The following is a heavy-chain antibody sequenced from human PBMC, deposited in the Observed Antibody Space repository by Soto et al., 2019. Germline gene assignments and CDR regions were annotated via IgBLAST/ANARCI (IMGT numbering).Heavy chain of an antibody. Sequence: SVKVSCKASGGTFSSYAISWVRQAPGQGLEWMGGIIPIFGTANYAQKFQGRVTITADESTSTAYMELSSLRSEDTAVYYCARDSGYDHYYYYGMDVWGQGTTVTVSS. D-gene: IGHD5-12*01. V-gene: IGHV1-69*13. CDR1: GGTFSSYA. CDR2: IIPIFGTA. J-gene: IGHJ6*02. CDR3: ARDSGYDHYYYYGMDV.